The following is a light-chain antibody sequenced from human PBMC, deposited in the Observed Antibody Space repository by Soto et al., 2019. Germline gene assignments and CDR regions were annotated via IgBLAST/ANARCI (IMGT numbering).Light chain of an antibody. CDR3: QQSDNLQFT. V-gene: IGKV1-33*01. J-gene: IGKJ4*01. Sequence: DIQMTQSPSSLSASVGDRVTMTCQATQDITNYLHWYQQKPGKAPKLLIHDASNLEAGVPSRFSSSGSGGDFALTISGLQPEDFATYYCQQSDNLQFTVGGGTKVDIK. CDR1: QDITNY. CDR2: DAS.